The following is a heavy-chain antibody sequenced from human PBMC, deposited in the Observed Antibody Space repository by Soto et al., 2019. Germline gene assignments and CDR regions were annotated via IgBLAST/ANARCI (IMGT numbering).Heavy chain of an antibody. Sequence: PSETLSLTCTVSGGSISSSSYYWGWIRQPPGKGLEWIGIIYYSGSTYYNPSLKSRVTISVDTSKNQFSLKLSSVTAADTAVYYCARLTLGSSLPSNPPLYYYYYGMDVWGQGTTVTVSS. CDR2: IYYSGST. J-gene: IGHJ6*02. CDR3: ARLTLGSSLPSNPPLYYYYYGMDV. CDR1: GGSISSSSYY. D-gene: IGHD6-13*01. V-gene: IGHV4-39*01.